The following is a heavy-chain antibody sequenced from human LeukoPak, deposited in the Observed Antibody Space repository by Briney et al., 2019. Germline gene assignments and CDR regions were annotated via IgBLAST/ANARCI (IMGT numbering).Heavy chain of an antibody. D-gene: IGHD6-19*01. CDR1: GGSISSYY. Sequence: SETLSLTCTVSGGSISSYYWSWIRRPPGKGLEWIGYIYYSGSTNYNPSLKSRVTISVDTSKNQFSLKLSSVTAADTAVYYCARQPSIAVAGYYYYGMDVWGQGTTVTVSS. V-gene: IGHV4-59*08. CDR2: IYYSGST. CDR3: ARQPSIAVAGYYYYGMDV. J-gene: IGHJ6*02.